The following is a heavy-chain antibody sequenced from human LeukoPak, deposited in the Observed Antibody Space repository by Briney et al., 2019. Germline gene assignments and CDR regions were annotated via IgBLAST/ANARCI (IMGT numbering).Heavy chain of an antibody. D-gene: IGHD4-17*01. CDR3: ARGSSWYGDPRGFDN. V-gene: IGHV3-30*04. J-gene: IGHJ4*02. CDR2: ISYDGSNK. CDR1: GFTFNHYA. Sequence: TGRSLRLSCTASGFTFNHYAMHWVRQAPGKGLEWMAVISYDGSNKDYADSVKGRFTISRDNSNLTMYLQINSLRGEDTAVYHCARGSSWYGDPRGFDNWGQGALVIVSS.